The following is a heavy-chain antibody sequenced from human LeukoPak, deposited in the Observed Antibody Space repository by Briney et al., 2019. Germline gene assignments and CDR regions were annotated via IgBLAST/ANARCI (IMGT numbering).Heavy chain of an antibody. CDR3: AKELILAEIGPAGFGY. D-gene: IGHD3-16*01. V-gene: IGHV3-23*01. J-gene: IGHJ4*02. Sequence: GGSLRLSCAASGFTFSTYPMSWVRQTPGKGLQWVSAITNDGRVTYYADSVKGRFTVSRDNSKNALYLQLNSLRAEDTAVYYCAKELILAEIGPAGFGYWGQGTLVTVSS. CDR1: GFTFSTYP. CDR2: ITNDGRVT.